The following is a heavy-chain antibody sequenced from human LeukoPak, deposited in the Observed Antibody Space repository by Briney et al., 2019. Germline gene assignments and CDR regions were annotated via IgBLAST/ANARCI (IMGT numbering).Heavy chain of an antibody. D-gene: IGHD3-10*01. CDR2: FDHEDGET. CDR1: GYTLIELS. V-gene: IGHV1-24*01. Sequence: ASVKVSCKVSGYTLIELSLHWVQPAPGKGLEWMGGFDHEDGETIYAQELQDRVKMTEDTSTDSAYMELSSLRSECAAVYYCATRTEGMFWFGPLGQGTLVTVSS. J-gene: IGHJ5*02. CDR3: ATRTEGMFWFGP.